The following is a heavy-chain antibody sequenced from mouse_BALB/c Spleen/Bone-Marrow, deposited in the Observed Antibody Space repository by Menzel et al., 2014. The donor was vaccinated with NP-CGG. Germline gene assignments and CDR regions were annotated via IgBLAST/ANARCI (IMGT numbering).Heavy chain of an antibody. J-gene: IGHJ4*01. CDR1: GFTFSSYA. V-gene: IGHV5-9-4*01. Sequence: EVKLMESGGDLVKPGGSLKLSCAASGFTFSSYAMSWVRQSPEKRLEWVAEISSGGSYTYYPDTVTGRFTISRDNAKNTLYLEMSSLRSEDTAMYYCARAYRYDGGYYYAMDYWGQGTSVTVSS. CDR3: ARAYRYDGGYYYAMDY. CDR2: ISSGGSYT. D-gene: IGHD2-14*01.